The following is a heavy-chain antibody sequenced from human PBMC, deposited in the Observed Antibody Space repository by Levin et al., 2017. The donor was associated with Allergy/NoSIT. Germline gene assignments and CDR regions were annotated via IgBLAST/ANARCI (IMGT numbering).Heavy chain of an antibody. D-gene: IGHD5-18*01. CDR3: ARNWDTSQVTGWFDP. V-gene: IGHV3-48*02. Sequence: PEASVKVSCTSSGFNFNIYSMNWVRQAPGKGLEWISFINSLSTGIYYADSVEGRFTISRDNAKNSLYLQMTDLRDEDTAVYYCARNWDTSQVTGWFDPWGQGTLVTVSS. J-gene: IGHJ5*02. CDR1: GFNFNIYS. CDR2: INSLSTGI.